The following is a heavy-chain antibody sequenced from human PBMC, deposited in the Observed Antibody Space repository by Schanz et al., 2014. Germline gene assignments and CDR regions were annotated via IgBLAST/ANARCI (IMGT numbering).Heavy chain of an antibody. CDR3: ARGGPAYYFDD. Sequence: QVQLVESGGGVVQPGKSLRLSCAASGFTFSSYSMHWVRQAPGKGLEWVAAITTAGTKMYYADSVRGRFTVSRDNSKNTLYLEVNSLRPEDTALYYCARGGPAYYFDDWGQGTLVTVSS. V-gene: IGHV3-30-3*01. CDR1: GFTFSSYS. J-gene: IGHJ4*02. CDR2: ITTAGTKM.